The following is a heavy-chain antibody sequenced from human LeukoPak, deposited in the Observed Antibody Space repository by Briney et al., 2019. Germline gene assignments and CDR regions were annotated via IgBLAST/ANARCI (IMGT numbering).Heavy chain of an antibody. CDR1: GFTFSNYW. V-gene: IGHV3-74*01. CDR3: AKKAAAGNSPYYYYYYMDV. Sequence: GGSLRLSCAASGFTFSNYWMHWDRQAPGKGLVWVSRINSDGINTSYADSVKGRFTISRDNAKNTLNLQMNSLRAEDTAVYYCAKKAAAGNSPYYYYYYMDVWGKGTTVTISS. D-gene: IGHD6-13*01. CDR2: INSDGINT. J-gene: IGHJ6*03.